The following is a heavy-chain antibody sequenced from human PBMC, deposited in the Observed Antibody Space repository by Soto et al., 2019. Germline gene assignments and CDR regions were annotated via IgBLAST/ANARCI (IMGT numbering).Heavy chain of an antibody. CDR3: ASLDYGDYVAH. Sequence: EVQLVESGGGLVQPGGSLRLSCAASGFTVSSNYMSWVRQAPGKGLEWVSVIYTGGSTYYADSVKGRFTISRHNSKNALYLQMNRLRAEDTAVYYCASLDYGDYVAHWGQGTLVTVSS. D-gene: IGHD4-17*01. CDR1: GFTVSSNY. CDR2: IYTGGST. V-gene: IGHV3-53*04. J-gene: IGHJ4*02.